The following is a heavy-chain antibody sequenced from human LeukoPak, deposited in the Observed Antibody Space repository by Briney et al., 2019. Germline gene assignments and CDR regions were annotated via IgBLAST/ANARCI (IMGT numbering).Heavy chain of an antibody. D-gene: IGHD1-20*01. CDR1: GFTFSTYW. J-gene: IGHJ4*02. Sequence: GGSLRLSCAASGFTFSTYWMTWVRQAPGKGLEWVANINQDGSEKYSVDSVKGRFTISRGNAKNSLYLQMYSLRAEDTAIYYCATNWNSAFDYWGQGTLVTVSS. CDR3: ATNWNSAFDY. V-gene: IGHV3-7*05. CDR2: INQDGSEK.